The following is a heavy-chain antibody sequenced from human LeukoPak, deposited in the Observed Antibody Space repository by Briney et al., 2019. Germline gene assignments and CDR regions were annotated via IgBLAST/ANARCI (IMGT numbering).Heavy chain of an antibody. J-gene: IGHJ4*02. CDR3: AKVNWNAYYFDY. D-gene: IGHD1-1*01. V-gene: IGHV3-23*01. CDR1: GFTLSSYA. CDR2: ISTSGGST. Sequence: GGSLRLSCAASGFTLSSYAMSWVRQAPGKGLEWVSTISTSGGSTYYADSVKARFAISRDNSKNTLYLHMSGLRAEDTAVYYCAKVNWNAYYFDYWGQGTLVTVSS.